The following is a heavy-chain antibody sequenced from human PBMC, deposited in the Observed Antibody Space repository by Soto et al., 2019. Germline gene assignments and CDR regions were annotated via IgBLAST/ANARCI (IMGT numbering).Heavy chain of an antibody. CDR1: GFTFSSYA. Sequence: PGGSLRLSCAASGFTFSSYAMSWVRQAPGKGLEWVSAISGSGGSTYYADSVKGRFTISRDNSKNTLYLQMNSLRAEDTAVYYCAKDRKWLLSPYYGMDVWGQGTTVTVSS. CDR2: ISGSGGST. D-gene: IGHD3-3*01. V-gene: IGHV3-23*01. CDR3: AKDRKWLLSPYYGMDV. J-gene: IGHJ6*02.